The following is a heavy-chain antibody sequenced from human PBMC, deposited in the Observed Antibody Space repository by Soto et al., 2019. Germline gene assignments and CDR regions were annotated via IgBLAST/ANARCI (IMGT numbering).Heavy chain of an antibody. CDR2: INPDNGNT. Sequence: PRASVKVSCKASGYTFTRYTMNWVRQAPGQRLEWMGWINPDNGNTKSSQKFQDRVIITRDTSASTAHMDLSSLRSEDTAVYYCARGIATGQLDPWGQGTLVTVSS. D-gene: IGHD2-15*01. CDR1: GYTFTRYT. J-gene: IGHJ5*02. CDR3: ARGIATGQLDP. V-gene: IGHV1-3*01.